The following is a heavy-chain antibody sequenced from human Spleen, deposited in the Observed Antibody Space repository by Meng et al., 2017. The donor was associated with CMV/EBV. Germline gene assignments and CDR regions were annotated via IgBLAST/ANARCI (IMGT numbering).Heavy chain of an antibody. CDR2: MNPNSGNT. Sequence: ASVKVSCKASGYTFTSYDINWVRQATGQGLEWMGRMNPNSGNTGYAQKFQGRVTITRNTSISTAYMELSSLRSEDTAVYYCAREGLASLNCGGDCYSVGWWFDPWGQGTLVTVSS. CDR1: GYTFTSYD. J-gene: IGHJ5*02. CDR3: AREGLASLNCGGDCYSVGWWFDP. D-gene: IGHD2-21*01. V-gene: IGHV1-8*03.